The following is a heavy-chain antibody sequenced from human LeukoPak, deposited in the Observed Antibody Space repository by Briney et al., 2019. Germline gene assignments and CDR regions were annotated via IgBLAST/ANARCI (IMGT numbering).Heavy chain of an antibody. CDR3: ARGVVDSGSYSNFDY. J-gene: IGHJ4*02. D-gene: IGHD1-26*01. CDR2: IYSGGST. V-gene: IGHV3-53*01. CDR1: GFTVSSNY. Sequence: GALRLSCAASGFTVSSNYMSWVRQAPGKGLEWVSVIYSGGSTYYADSVKGRFTISRDNSKNTLYLQMNSLRAEDTAVYYCARGVVDSGSYSNFDYWGQGTLVTVSS.